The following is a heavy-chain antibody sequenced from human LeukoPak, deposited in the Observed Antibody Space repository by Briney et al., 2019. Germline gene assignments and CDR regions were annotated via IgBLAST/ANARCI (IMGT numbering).Heavy chain of an antibody. J-gene: IGHJ5*02. CDR3: ARDYDFWGNNWFDP. CDR2: IWYDGSNK. D-gene: IGHD3/OR15-3a*01. Sequence: PPGRSLRLSCAASGFTFSSYGMHWVRQAPGKGLEWVAVIWYDGSNKYYADSVKGRFTISRDNSKNTLYLQMNSLRAEDTAVYYCARDYDFWGNNWFDPWGQETLVTVSS. V-gene: IGHV3-33*01. CDR1: GFTFSSYG.